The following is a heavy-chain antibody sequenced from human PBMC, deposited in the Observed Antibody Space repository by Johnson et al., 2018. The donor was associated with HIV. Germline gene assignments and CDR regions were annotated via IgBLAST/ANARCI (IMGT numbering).Heavy chain of an antibody. D-gene: IGHD6-6*01. J-gene: IGHJ3*02. CDR3: ARVVSSLTSPPDI. Sequence: VQLVESGGRVVRPGGSLRLSCAASGFKNDDYGMTWARHAPGKGLEWVSYINSSGSTIYYAASVQGRFTISRANAKNSLYLQMNSLRAEDTAVYYCARVVSSLTSPPDIWGQGTMVTVSS. CDR2: INSSGSTI. V-gene: IGHV3-48*03. CDR1: GFKNDDYG.